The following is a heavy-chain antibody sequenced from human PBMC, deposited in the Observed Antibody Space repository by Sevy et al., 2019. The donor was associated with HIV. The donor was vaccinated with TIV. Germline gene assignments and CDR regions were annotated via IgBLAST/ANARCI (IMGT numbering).Heavy chain of an antibody. D-gene: IGHD2-2*01. Sequence: GGSLRLSCAASGFTFSSYAMSWVRQAPGKGLEWVSAISGSGGSTYYADSVKGRFTISRDNSKNTLYLQMNSLRAEDMAVYYCAKVWGAGYCSSTSCYGSGVDYWGQGTLVTVSS. V-gene: IGHV3-23*01. CDR3: AKVWGAGYCSSTSCYGSGVDY. J-gene: IGHJ4*02. CDR2: ISGSGGST. CDR1: GFTFSSYA.